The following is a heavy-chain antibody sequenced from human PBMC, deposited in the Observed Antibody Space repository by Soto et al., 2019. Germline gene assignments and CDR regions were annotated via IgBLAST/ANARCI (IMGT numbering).Heavy chain of an antibody. CDR1: GYTFTSYA. V-gene: IGHV1-3*01. Sequence: QVQLVQSGAEVKKPGASVKVSCKASGYTFTSYAMHWVRQAPGQRLEWMGWINAGNGNTKYSQKFQGRVTITRDTSASTAYMELSSLRSEDTAVYYCARAQLSDFIVVVPAALPGYWGQGTLVTVSS. J-gene: IGHJ4*02. CDR3: ARAQLSDFIVVVPAALPGY. CDR2: INAGNGNT. D-gene: IGHD2-2*01.